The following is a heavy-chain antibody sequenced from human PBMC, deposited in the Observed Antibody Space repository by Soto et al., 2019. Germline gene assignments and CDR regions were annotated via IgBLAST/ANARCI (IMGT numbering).Heavy chain of an antibody. CDR1: DLTFINTT. V-gene: IGHV3-72*01. CDR3: ASSLGYSCSGGCLHYYFDY. Sequence: EVQLVESGGALVKPGGSWRLSFEAPDLTFINTTRDGAARAQGRGRGGVGGTRNKANIYNTEYAASVKGRFTISRDDSKNSLYLQMNSLKTEDTAVYYCASSLGYSCSGGCLHYYFDYWGQGTLVTVSS. CDR2: TRNKANIYNT. D-gene: IGHD2-15*01. J-gene: IGHJ4*02.